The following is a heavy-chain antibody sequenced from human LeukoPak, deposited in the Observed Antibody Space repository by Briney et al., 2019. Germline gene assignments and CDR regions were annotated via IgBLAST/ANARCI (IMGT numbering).Heavy chain of an antibody. J-gene: IGHJ6*03. D-gene: IGHD6-25*01. V-gene: IGHV3-48*01. CDR2: ISSSSDTI. CDR3: ATDGSGYDYYYYYYMDV. CDR1: GFTFGPYT. Sequence: GGSLRLSCTASGFTFGPYTMNWVRQAPGKGLEWVSYISSSSDTIYYADSVKGRFTISRDNAKNSLYLQINSLRAEDTAVYYCATDGSGYDYYYYYYMDVWGKGTTVTVSS.